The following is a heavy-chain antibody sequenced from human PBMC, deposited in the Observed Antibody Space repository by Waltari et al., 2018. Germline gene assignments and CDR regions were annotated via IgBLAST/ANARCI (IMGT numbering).Heavy chain of an antibody. J-gene: IGHJ4*02. Sequence: EVQLVESGVGLVQPGGSLRRSCAAPGFPFGIFWLAWVRQAQGKGLEWVASIKQDGSEKYYVDSVKGRFTISRDNVDYSLFLQMSTLRAEDTAVYYCARLLGGVTTFDSWGQGTLVTVSS. CDR3: ARLLGGVTTFDS. CDR1: GFPFGIFW. CDR2: IKQDGSEK. D-gene: IGHD3-16*01. V-gene: IGHV3-7*01.